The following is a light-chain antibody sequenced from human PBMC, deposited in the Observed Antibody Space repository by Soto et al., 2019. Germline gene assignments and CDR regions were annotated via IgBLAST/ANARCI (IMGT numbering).Light chain of an antibody. Sequence: QSVLTQPPSASGTPGQRVTISCSGSSSNIESNTVTWYQHLPGTAPKLVIYSNYDRPSGVPDRFSGSTSGTSASLVIRGLQSEDEADYYCCSSAGTYTYVVFGGGTKLTVL. CDR3: CSSAGTYTYVV. V-gene: IGLV1-44*01. CDR2: SNY. CDR1: SSNIESNT. J-gene: IGLJ2*01.